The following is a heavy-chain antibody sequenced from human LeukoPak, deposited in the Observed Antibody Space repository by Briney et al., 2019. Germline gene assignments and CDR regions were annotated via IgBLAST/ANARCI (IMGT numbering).Heavy chain of an antibody. Sequence: PGGSLRLSCAASGFTFSSYAMSWVRQAPGKGLEWVSAISGSGGSTYYADSVKGRFTISRHNSKNTLYLQMNSLRAEDTAVYCCARATGYSSGWSIWDWGQGTLVTVSS. J-gene: IGHJ4*02. D-gene: IGHD6-19*01. V-gene: IGHV3-23*01. CDR1: GFTFSSYA. CDR3: ARATGYSSGWSIWD. CDR2: ISGSGGST.